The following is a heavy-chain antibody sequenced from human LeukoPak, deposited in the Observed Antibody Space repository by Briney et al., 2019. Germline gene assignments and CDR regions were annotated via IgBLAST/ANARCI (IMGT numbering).Heavy chain of an antibody. CDR3: ARQEARNYYYEGLDY. J-gene: IGHJ4*02. V-gene: IGHV3-30*04. Sequence: GGSLRLSCVASGFSFSGYAIHWVRQAPGKGLEWVALISYNGGRKDYADSVKGRFTIDRGNSKNTVYLHMNSLRPDDTAIYFCARQEARNYYYEGLDYWGQGNLVTVSS. D-gene: IGHD3-22*01. CDR1: GFSFSGYA. CDR2: ISYNGGRK.